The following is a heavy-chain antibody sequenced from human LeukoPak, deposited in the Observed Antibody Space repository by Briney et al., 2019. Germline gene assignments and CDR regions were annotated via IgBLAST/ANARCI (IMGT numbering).Heavy chain of an antibody. V-gene: IGHV4-59*08. CDR3: ARLRDVLVAYS. Sequence: SETLSLTCSVSGGSISSYYWSWIRQPPGKGLEWIGYIYYSGRTSYNPSLKSRVTISVDTSKNHFSLKLTSVTAADTAVYYCARLRDVLVAYSWGQGTLVTVSS. CDR1: GGSISSYY. CDR2: IYYSGRT. D-gene: IGHD5-12*01. J-gene: IGHJ4*02.